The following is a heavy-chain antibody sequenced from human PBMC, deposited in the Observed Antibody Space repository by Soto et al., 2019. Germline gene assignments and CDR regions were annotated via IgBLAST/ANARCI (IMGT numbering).Heavy chain of an antibody. Sequence: SETLSLTCTVSGGSFSSYYWSWIRQPPGKGLEWNGDIYDSGSTNYNPSLKIRVTITVDTTKNQFSLKLSSVTAADTSVYYCAREIPGIAAAKGNWFDPWGQGTLVTVSS. V-gene: IGHV4-59*01. J-gene: IGHJ5*02. CDR1: GGSFSSYY. D-gene: IGHD6-13*01. CDR2: IYDSGST. CDR3: AREIPGIAAAKGNWFDP.